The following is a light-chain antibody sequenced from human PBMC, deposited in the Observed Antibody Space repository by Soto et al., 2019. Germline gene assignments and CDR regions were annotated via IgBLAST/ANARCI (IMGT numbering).Light chain of an antibody. CDR1: SSDVGGYNY. J-gene: IGLJ1*01. CDR3: CSYAGSYTLYV. V-gene: IGLV2-11*01. Sequence: QSALTQPRSVSGSPGQSVTISCTGTSSDVGGYNYVSWYQQHPGKAPKLMIYDVSKRPSGVPDRFSGSKSGNTASLTISGLQAEDEADYYCCSYAGSYTLYVFRTGTKVTVL. CDR2: DVS.